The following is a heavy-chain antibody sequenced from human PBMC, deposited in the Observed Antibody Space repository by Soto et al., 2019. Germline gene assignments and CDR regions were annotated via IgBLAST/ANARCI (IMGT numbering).Heavy chain of an antibody. D-gene: IGHD2-15*01. CDR1: GFTFSNY. Sequence: GGSLRLSCAASGFTFSNYMSWVRQAPGKGLEWVSVIYSGGSTYYADSVKGRFIISRDDSKNTLFLQMNSLRAEDTAVYYCATAKLLLPWLFDYWGQGTLVTVS. CDR2: IYSGGST. CDR3: ATAKLLLPWLFDY. J-gene: IGHJ4*02. V-gene: IGHV3-66*01.